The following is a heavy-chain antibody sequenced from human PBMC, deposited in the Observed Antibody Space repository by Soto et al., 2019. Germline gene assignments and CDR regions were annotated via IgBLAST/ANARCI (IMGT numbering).Heavy chain of an antibody. J-gene: IGHJ6*02. V-gene: IGHV3-30-3*01. CDR2: ISYDGSNK. CDR3: ARAVGAGEYYYYYGMDV. CDR1: GFTFSSYA. D-gene: IGHD1-26*01. Sequence: GGSLRLSCAASGFTFSSYAMHWVRQAPGKGLEWVAVISYDGSNKYYADSVKGRFTISRDNSKNTLYLQMNSLRAEDTAVYYCARAVGAGEYYYYYGMDVWGQGTTVTVSS.